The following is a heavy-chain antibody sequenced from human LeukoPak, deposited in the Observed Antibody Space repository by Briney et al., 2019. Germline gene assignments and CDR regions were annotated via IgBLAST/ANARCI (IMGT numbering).Heavy chain of an antibody. V-gene: IGHV3-48*01. D-gene: IGHD3-22*01. J-gene: IGHJ4*02. CDR1: GFTFSSYS. Sequence: GGSLRLSCAASGFTFSSYSMNWARPAPGKGLEWVSYISSSSSTIYYTDSVKGRFTISRDNAKNSLYLQMNSLRAEDTAVYYCARVLHKRNYDSTTYYGYWGQGTLVTVSS. CDR2: ISSSSSTI. CDR3: ARVLHKRNYDSTTYYGY.